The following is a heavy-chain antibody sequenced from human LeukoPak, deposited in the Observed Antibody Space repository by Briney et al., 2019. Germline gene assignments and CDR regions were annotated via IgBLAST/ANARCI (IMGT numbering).Heavy chain of an antibody. CDR1: GDSMSSYY. D-gene: IGHD6-6*01. J-gene: IGHJ1*01. V-gene: IGHV4-59*01. CDR2: IYHSGST. Sequence: SETLSLTCSVSGDSMSSYYWNWIRQPPGKGLEWIGYIYHSGSTNYNPSLQSRVTISVDTSKNQFSLNLSSVTAADTAVYYCARGGAARLHFQNWGQGTLVTVSS. CDR3: ARGGAARLHFQN.